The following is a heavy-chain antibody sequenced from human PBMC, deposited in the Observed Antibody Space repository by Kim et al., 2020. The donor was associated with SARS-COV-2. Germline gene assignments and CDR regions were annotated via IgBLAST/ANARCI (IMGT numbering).Heavy chain of an antibody. CDR3: TSGPYYYDSAAYYHDY. Sequence: GGSLRLSCTTSGLNFGDYAMSWFRQAPGKGLEWVAFIRSKCYGETTEYAASVKGRFTISRDDSKRIAYLQMNGLKTEDTAVYYCTSGPYYYDSAAYYHDYWGQGTLVTVSS. D-gene: IGHD3-22*01. CDR1: GLNFGDYA. V-gene: IGHV3-49*03. J-gene: IGHJ4*02. CDR2: IRSKCYGETT.